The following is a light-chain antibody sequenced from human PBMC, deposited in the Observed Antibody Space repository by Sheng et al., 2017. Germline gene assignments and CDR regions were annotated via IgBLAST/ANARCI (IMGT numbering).Light chain of an antibody. Sequence: QSALTQPASVSGSPGQSITLSCTGTISDVGAYNFVSWYQHHPGKGPKLIIFDVTNRPSGVSSRFSGSKSGNTASLSISGLQPEDEGHYFCASYTTTHTYVFGPGTKVTVL. J-gene: IGLJ1*01. CDR1: ISDVGAYNF. V-gene: IGLV2-14*03. CDR3: ASYTTTHTYV. CDR2: DVT.